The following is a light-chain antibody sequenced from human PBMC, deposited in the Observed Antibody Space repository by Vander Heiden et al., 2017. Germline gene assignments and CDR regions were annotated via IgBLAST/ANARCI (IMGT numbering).Light chain of an antibody. CDR2: GAS. CDR3: QRDDNWALT. Sequence: EIVMTQSPAALSVSLGERATLSCRASQSVNSDLAWYQQKPGQAPRLLIYGASTSATGIPARFSGSGSGTEFTLTISSLQSEDIAVYYCQRDDNWALTFGQGTKMEIK. J-gene: IGKJ2*01. CDR1: QSVNSD. V-gene: IGKV3-15*01.